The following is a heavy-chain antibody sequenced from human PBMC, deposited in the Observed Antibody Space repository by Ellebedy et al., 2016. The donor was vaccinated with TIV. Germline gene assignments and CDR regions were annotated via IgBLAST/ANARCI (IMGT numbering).Heavy chain of an antibody. J-gene: IGHJ3*01. CDR3: AERANCGGDCFAFDV. CDR1: GGTFSNLA. V-gene: IGHV1-69*06. D-gene: IGHD2-21*02. CDR2: FSPIFGAG. Sequence: AASVKVSCKASGGTFSNLAINWARQAPGQGLEWMGGFSPIFGAGSYAQKFQGRVTITADKSTSTTYMELSRLRSDDTAVYYCAERANCGGDCFAFDVWGQGTMVTVSS.